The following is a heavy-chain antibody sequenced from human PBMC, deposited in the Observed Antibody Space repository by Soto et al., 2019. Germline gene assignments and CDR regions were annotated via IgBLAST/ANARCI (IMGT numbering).Heavy chain of an antibody. Sequence: GASVKVSCKASGYTFTSYAMHWVRQAPGQRLEWMGWINAGNGNTKCSQKFQGRVTITRDTSTTTAYMEVSSLRPEDTAMYYCVRDSPIGSAFSGHDDIDSWGQGTLVTVSS. D-gene: IGHD5-12*01. V-gene: IGHV1-3*01. J-gene: IGHJ4*02. CDR1: GYTFTSYA. CDR2: INAGNGNT. CDR3: VRDSPIGSAFSGHDDIDS.